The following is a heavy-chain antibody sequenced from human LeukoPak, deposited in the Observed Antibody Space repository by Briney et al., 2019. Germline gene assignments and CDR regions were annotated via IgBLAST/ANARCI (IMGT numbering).Heavy chain of an antibody. CDR2: ISGSGGTT. CDR1: GFTFSNYG. Sequence: GGTLRLSCAASGFTFSNYGMRWVRQAPGKGLEWVSGISGSGGTTYYADSVKGRFTISRDNSKNTLYLQMNSLRAEDTALYYCARDGGYDSSGIDAFDIWGQGTMVTVSS. D-gene: IGHD3-22*01. V-gene: IGHV3-23*01. CDR3: ARDGGYDSSGIDAFDI. J-gene: IGHJ3*02.